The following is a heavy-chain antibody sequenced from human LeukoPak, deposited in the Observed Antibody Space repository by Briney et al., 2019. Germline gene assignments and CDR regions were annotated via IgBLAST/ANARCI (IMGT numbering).Heavy chain of an antibody. CDR2: IYYSGST. Sequence: SETLSLTCTVSVGSISSYYWSWIRQPPGKGLEWIGYIYYSGSTNYNPSLKSRVTISVDTSKNQFSLKLSSVTAADTAVYYCARGGGHDDFWSGYHKIAYFDYWGQGTLVTVSS. V-gene: IGHV4-59*01. D-gene: IGHD3-3*01. CDR1: VGSISSYY. J-gene: IGHJ4*02. CDR3: ARGGGHDDFWSGYHKIAYFDY.